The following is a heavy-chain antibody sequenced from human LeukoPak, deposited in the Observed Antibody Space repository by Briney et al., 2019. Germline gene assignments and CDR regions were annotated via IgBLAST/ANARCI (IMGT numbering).Heavy chain of an antibody. V-gene: IGHV3-7*01. D-gene: IGHD1-14*01. CDR3: ARSRISGYFDY. CDR1: GFTFSSYW. J-gene: IGHJ4*02. Sequence: PGRSLRLSCAASGFTFSSYWMSWVRQAPGKRLEWVANIKQDGSEKYYVDSVKGRFTISRDNAKNSLYLQMNSLRAEDTAVYYCARSRISGYFDYWGQGTLVTVSS. CDR2: IKQDGSEK.